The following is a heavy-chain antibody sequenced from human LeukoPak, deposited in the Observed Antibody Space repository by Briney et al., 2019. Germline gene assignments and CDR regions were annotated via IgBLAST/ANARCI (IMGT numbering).Heavy chain of an antibody. CDR3: ASGYSGYDDAFDI. Sequence: SETLSLTCTVSGGSVSSGSYYWSWIRQPPGKGLEWIGYIYYSGSTNYNPSLTSRVTISVDTSKNQFSLKLSSVTAADAAVYYCASGYSGYDDAFDIWGQGTMVTVSS. CDR1: GGSVSSGSYY. D-gene: IGHD5-12*01. V-gene: IGHV4-61*01. CDR2: IYYSGST. J-gene: IGHJ3*02.